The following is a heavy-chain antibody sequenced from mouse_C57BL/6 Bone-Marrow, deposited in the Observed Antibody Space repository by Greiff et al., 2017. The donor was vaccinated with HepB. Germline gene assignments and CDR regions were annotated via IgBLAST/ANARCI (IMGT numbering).Heavy chain of an antibody. CDR2: IDPEDGET. J-gene: IGHJ2*01. D-gene: IGHD1-2*01. CDR3: ARGTTAFDY. CDR1: GFNINDYY. Sequence: EVQLQQSGAELVKPGASVKLSCTASGFNINDYYMHWVKQRTEQGLEWIGRIDPEDGETKYAPKIQGKATITADTSSNTAYLQLSSLTSEDAAVYYCARGTTAFDYWGQGTTLTVSS. V-gene: IGHV14-2*01.